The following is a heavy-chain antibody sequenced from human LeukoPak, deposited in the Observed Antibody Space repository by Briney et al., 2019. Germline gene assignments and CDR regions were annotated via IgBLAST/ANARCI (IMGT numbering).Heavy chain of an antibody. CDR1: GYTFTSYY. Sequence: GASMKVSCKASGYTFTSYYMHWVRQAPGQGLEWMGIINPSGGSTSYAQKFQGRVTMTRDTSTSTVYMELSSLRSEDTAVYYCAREYGSPYYYDSSGYYSPYFDIWGQGTMVTVSS. CDR2: INPSGGST. CDR3: AREYGSPYYYDSSGYYSPYFDI. D-gene: IGHD3-22*01. J-gene: IGHJ3*02. V-gene: IGHV1-46*01.